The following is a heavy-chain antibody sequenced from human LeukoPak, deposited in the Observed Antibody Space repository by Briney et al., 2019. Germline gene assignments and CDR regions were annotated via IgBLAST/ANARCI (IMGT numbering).Heavy chain of an antibody. CDR2: IYYSGST. J-gene: IGHJ4*02. V-gene: IGHV4-59*01. CDR1: GGSISSYY. Sequence: PSETLSLTCTVSGGSISSYYWSWIRQPPGEGLEWVGYIYYSGSTNYNPSLKSRVTISVDTSKSQFSLKVNSVPAADTAVYYCARGRYCGGGSCYIDYWGQGTLVTVSS. D-gene: IGHD2-15*01. CDR3: ARGRYCGGGSCYIDY.